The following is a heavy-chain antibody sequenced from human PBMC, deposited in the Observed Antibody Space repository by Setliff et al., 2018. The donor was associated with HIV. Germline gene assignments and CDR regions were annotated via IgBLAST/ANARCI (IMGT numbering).Heavy chain of an antibody. CDR3: ARVRDDYSNYRRLDS. Sequence: SETLSLTCTVSGGSISSYYWSWIRQPPGKGLEWIGYIYYSGSTNYNPSLKSRVTISVDTSKNQFSLKLSSVTAADTAVYYCARVRDDYSNYRRLDSWGQGILVTVSS. D-gene: IGHD4-4*01. CDR2: IYYSGST. J-gene: IGHJ4*02. CDR1: GGSISSYY. V-gene: IGHV4-59*08.